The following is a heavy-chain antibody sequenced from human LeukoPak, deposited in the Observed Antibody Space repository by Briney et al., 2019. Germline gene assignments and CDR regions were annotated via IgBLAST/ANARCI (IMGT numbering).Heavy chain of an antibody. J-gene: IGHJ4*02. CDR2: ISSSSSYI. Sequence: PGGSLRLSCAASGITLSNAWMTWVRQAPGKGLEWVSSISSSSSYIYYADSVKGRFTISRDNAKNSLYLQMNSLRAEDTAVYYCARDSGWSFDYWGQGTLVTVSS. CDR1: GITLSNAW. CDR3: ARDSGWSFDY. V-gene: IGHV3-21*01. D-gene: IGHD6-19*01.